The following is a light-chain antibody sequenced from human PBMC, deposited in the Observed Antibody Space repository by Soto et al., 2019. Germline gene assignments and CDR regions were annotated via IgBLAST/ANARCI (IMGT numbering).Light chain of an antibody. V-gene: IGLV1-44*01. CDR2: SNN. CDR1: TFNVGSNT. J-gene: IGLJ1*01. CDR3: AAWDDSLNGYV. Sequence: QSVRTQPPSASGTPGQRVTISCSGSTFNVGSNTVNWYQQFPGTAPKLLMYSNNQRPSGVPDRLSGLKSGTSASLAISGLQSEDEADYYCAAWDDSLNGYVFGTGTKVTV.